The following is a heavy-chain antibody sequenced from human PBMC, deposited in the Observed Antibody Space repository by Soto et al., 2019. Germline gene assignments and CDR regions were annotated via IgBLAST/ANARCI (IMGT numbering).Heavy chain of an antibody. D-gene: IGHD2-15*01. V-gene: IGHV3-23*01. CDR1: GLTFRNYP. Sequence: EVQLLESGGGLEQPGGSLRLSCIASGLTFRNYPMSWVRQVPGKGLEWVAGISGSGGTTYYADSVKGRFTISRDNSKDTVFRQINSLRVEYSAVYYCVKISQARTDVVNDVFAIWGQGTMVSVSS. J-gene: IGHJ3*02. CDR3: VKISQARTDVVNDVFAI. CDR2: ISGSGGTT.